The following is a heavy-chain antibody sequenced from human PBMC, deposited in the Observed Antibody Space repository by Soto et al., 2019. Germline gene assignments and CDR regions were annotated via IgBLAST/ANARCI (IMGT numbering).Heavy chain of an antibody. CDR1: GYSVTSSDYY. V-gene: IGHV4-39*01. CDR2: MFYSELT. CDR3: APLSVSLSGPYGIHV. J-gene: IGHJ6*02. D-gene: IGHD2-15*01. Sequence: PSETLSLTSRVSGYSVTSSDYYWAWIRQPPGKELEWLGSMFYSELTYYNPSLKSRVTLSVDTSKNQFSVRLNSVTAADTAVYYCAPLSVSLSGPYGIHVWGQGTTVTVSS.